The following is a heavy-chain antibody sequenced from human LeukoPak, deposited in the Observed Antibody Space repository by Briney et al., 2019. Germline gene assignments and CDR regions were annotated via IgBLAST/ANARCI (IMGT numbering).Heavy chain of an antibody. Sequence: PGGSLRLSCAASGFTFGDYYMSWIRQAPGKGLEWVSYISSSGSTIYYADSVKGRFTISRDNAKNSLYLQLNSLRAEDTAVYYCARGLGTAGNNCFDPWGQGTLVTVSS. CDR2: ISSSGSTI. J-gene: IGHJ5*02. D-gene: IGHD6-13*01. V-gene: IGHV3-11*01. CDR3: ARGLGTAGNNCFDP. CDR1: GFTFGDYY.